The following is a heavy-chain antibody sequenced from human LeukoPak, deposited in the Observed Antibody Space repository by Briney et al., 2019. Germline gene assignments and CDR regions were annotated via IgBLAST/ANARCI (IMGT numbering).Heavy chain of an antibody. V-gene: IGHV4-39*01. J-gene: IGHJ4*02. CDR2: IYYSGST. D-gene: IGHD3-3*01. Sequence: SGTLSLTCPVSGGSILSSIYYWGGLRDPPGRGLEWGGSIYYSGSTYYNTSLKSRVPISVDTSQNQFSLKLSSVTAADTAVYSCARHAIVDYDFWSGYYRTFDYWGQGTLVTVSS. CDR1: GGSILSSIYY. CDR3: ARHAIVDYDFWSGYYRTFDY.